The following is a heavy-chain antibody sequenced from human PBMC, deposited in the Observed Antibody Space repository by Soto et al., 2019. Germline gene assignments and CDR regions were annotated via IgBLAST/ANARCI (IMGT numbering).Heavy chain of an antibody. V-gene: IGHV4-4*07. CDR2: IHSSGST. J-gene: IGHJ5*02. CDR1: GDSISSYD. Sequence: PSDTLSLTCGFSGDSISSYDLILIRQSAGKGLEWIGRIHSSGSTQYNPSLKSRVTMSVDMSKNQFSLRVTSVSAADTAIYYCARGIAVLTWCWFDPWGQGALVTVSS. CDR3: ARGIAVLTWCWFDP. D-gene: IGHD6-19*01.